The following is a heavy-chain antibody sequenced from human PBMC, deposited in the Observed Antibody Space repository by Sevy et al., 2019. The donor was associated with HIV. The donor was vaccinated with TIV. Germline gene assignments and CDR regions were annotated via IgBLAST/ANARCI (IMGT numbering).Heavy chain of an antibody. CDR2: IRYDGSTK. CDR1: GFTFRTYG. V-gene: IGHV3-30*02. D-gene: IGHD3-10*01. J-gene: IGHJ3*02. Sequence: GGSLRLSCAASGFTFRTYGMHWVRQAPGKGLEWVSFIRYDGSTKYYIDYVKGRFTISRDNSKNTLYLQMNRLRTEDTGVYYCAKGLGMVQGALLSDDIWGQGTMVTVSS. CDR3: AKGLGMVQGALLSDDI.